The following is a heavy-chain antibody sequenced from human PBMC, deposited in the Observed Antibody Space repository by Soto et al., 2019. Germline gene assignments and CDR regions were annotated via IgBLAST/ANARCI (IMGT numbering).Heavy chain of an antibody. J-gene: IGHJ4*02. CDR1: GGSFSGYY. V-gene: IGHV4-34*01. CDR2: INHSGST. Sequence: SETLSLTCAVYGGSFSGYYWSWIRQPPGKGLEWIGEINHSGSTNYNPSLKSRVTISVDTSKNQFSLKLSSVTAADTAVYYCVRGLEMVYARRDYWGQGTLVTVSS. CDR3: VRGLEMVYARRDY. D-gene: IGHD2-8*01.